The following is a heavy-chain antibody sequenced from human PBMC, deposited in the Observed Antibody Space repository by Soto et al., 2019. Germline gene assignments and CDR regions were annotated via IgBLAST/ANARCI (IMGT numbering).Heavy chain of an antibody. D-gene: IGHD5-12*01. CDR1: GGTFSSYT. CDR3: ASSVRAIVATTSIDY. CDR2: IIAIRGIA. Sequence: QVQLVQSGAEVKKPGSSVKVSCKASGGTFSSYTIRWGRQAPGQGREWMGRIIAIRGIANYAQKFQGRVTITADKSTSTAYRELSRLSSEDTAVYYCASSVRAIVATTSIDYWGQGTLVTVSS. V-gene: IGHV1-69*02. J-gene: IGHJ4*02.